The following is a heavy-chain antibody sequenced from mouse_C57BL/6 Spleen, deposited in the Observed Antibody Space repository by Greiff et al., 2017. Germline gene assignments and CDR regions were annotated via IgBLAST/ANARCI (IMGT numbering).Heavy chain of an antibody. Sequence: DVMLVESGGDLVKPGGSLKLSCAASGFTFSSYGMSWVRQTPDKRLEWVATISSGGSYTYYPDSVKGRFTISRDNAKNTLYLQMSSLKSEDTAMYYCARGNWDYFDYWGQGTTLTVSS. CDR2: ISSGGSYT. V-gene: IGHV5-6*02. CDR3: ARGNWDYFDY. D-gene: IGHD4-1*01. CDR1: GFTFSSYG. J-gene: IGHJ2*01.